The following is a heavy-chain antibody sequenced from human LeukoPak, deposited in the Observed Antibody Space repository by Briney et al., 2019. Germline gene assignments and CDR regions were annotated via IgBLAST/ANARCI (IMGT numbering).Heavy chain of an antibody. V-gene: IGHV1-69*13. Sequence: SVKVSCKASGGTFSSYAISWVRQAPGQGLEWMGGINPIFGTANYAQKFQGRVTITADESTSTAYMELSSLRSEDTAVYYCAREGTSPKGGPMYAFDIWGQGTLVTVSS. D-gene: IGHD2-2*01. CDR2: INPIFGTA. CDR1: GGTFSSYA. CDR3: AREGTSPKGGPMYAFDI. J-gene: IGHJ3*02.